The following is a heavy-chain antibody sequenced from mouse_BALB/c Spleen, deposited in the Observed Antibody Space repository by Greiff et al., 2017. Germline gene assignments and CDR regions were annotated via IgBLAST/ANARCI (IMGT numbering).Heavy chain of an antibody. Sequence: EVMLVESGGGLVKPGGSRKLSCAASGFTFSSFGMHWVRQAPEKGLEWVAYISSGSSTIYYADTVKGRFTISRDNPKNTLFLQMTSLRSEDTAMYYCARCYDYDSWFAYWGQGTLVTVSA. D-gene: IGHD2-4*01. CDR2: ISSGSSTI. CDR1: GFTFSSFG. CDR3: ARCYDYDSWFAY. V-gene: IGHV5-17*02. J-gene: IGHJ3*01.